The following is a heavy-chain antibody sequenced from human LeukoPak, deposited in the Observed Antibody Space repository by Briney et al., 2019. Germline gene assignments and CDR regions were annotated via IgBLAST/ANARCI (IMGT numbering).Heavy chain of an antibody. J-gene: IGHJ4*02. CDR2: TYYRSKWYF. D-gene: IGHD2-2*01. Sequence: SQILSLTCAISGDSVSSNSAAAWKWIRQSPSRGLEWLGRTYYRSKWYFDYAIFVRSRIIINADTSKNQFSLQLSSVTPEDTAVYYCARGTRNAFDSWGQGTLVTVSS. CDR3: ARGTRNAFDS. V-gene: IGHV6-1*01. CDR1: GDSVSSNSAAA.